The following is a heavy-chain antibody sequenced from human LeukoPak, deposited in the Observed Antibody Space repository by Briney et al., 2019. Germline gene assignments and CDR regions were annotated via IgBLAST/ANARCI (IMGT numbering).Heavy chain of an antibody. D-gene: IGHD1-26*01. CDR2: ISGRSSTI. V-gene: IGHV3-48*01. Sequence: GGSLRLSCAASAFTFSVDSMNWVRQAPGKGLEWVSYISGRSSTIYYADSVKGRFTISRDNAKSSMYLQMNSLRAEDTAVYYSARGRLKSGRYYFDYWGQGTLVTVSS. CDR3: ARGRLKSGRYYFDY. J-gene: IGHJ4*02. CDR1: AFTFSVDS.